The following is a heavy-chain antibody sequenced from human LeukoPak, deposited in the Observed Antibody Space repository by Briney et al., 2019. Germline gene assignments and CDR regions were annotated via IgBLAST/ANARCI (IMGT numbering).Heavy chain of an antibody. J-gene: IGHJ4*02. V-gene: IGHV3-53*01. CDR3: ATESYSSYCAPLDY. D-gene: IGHD5-12*01. CDR2: ISSGGTT. Sequence: TGGSLRLSCAASGFTISNNYMNWVRQAPGKGLEWVSVISSGGTTHYADSVKGRFTISRDNSKNTLSLQMNRLRAEDTAVYYCATESYSSYCAPLDYWGQGTPVTVSS. CDR1: GFTISNNY.